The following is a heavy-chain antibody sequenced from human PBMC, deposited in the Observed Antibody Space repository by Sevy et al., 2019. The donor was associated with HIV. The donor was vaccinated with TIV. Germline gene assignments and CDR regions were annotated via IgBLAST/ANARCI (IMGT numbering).Heavy chain of an antibody. Sequence: GGSLRLSCAASGFTFSSYWMTWVRQAPGKGLEWVANIKQDGSKKYYVDSVKRRFTISRDNAKNSVYLQMNSLRAEDTAVYYCAREIAAAGSYWGQGTLVTVSS. CDR1: GFTFSSYW. D-gene: IGHD6-13*01. CDR2: IKQDGSKK. CDR3: AREIAAAGSY. V-gene: IGHV3-7*01. J-gene: IGHJ4*02.